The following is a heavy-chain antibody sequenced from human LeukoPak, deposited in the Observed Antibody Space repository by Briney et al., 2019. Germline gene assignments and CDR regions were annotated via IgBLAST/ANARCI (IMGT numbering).Heavy chain of an antibody. V-gene: IGHV3-74*01. CDR1: GFTFSSYW. D-gene: IGHD4-17*01. CDR2: INDDATTT. CDR3: VRGNDYGDYLDY. Sequence: GGSLRLSCAASGFTFSSYWMHWVRQAPGKGLVWVSRINDDATTTTYVESVKGRLTISRGNAKNTLYLQMNSLRAEDTAVYYCVRGNDYGDYLDYWGQGTLVTVSS. J-gene: IGHJ4*02.